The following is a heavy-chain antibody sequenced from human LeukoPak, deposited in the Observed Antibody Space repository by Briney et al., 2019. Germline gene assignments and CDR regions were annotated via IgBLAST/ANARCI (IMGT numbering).Heavy chain of an antibody. Sequence: EGSLRLSCAASGFTFSSYAMSWVRQTPGKGLEWVSAISGSGGSTYYADSVKGRLTISRDNSKNTLYLQMNSLRAEDTAVYYCAKAGDSSSRYYYYYYMDVWGKGTTVTVSS. D-gene: IGHD6-6*01. V-gene: IGHV3-23*01. J-gene: IGHJ6*03. CDR2: ISGSGGST. CDR1: GFTFSSYA. CDR3: AKAGDSSSRYYYYYYMDV.